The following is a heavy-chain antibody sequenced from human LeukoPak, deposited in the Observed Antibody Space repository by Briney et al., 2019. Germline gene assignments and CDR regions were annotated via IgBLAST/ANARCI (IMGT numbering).Heavy chain of an antibody. CDR1: GGSISKY. CDR3: ARPSMVRGVIGY. J-gene: IGHJ4*02. Sequence: PSETLSLTCTVSGGSISKYWSWIRQPPGKGLEWIGYIYYSGSTNYNPSLKCRVTILVDTSKNQFSLKRSSVTAADTAVYYCARPSMVRGVIGYWGQGTLVTVSS. CDR2: IYYSGST. V-gene: IGHV4-59*08. D-gene: IGHD3-10*01.